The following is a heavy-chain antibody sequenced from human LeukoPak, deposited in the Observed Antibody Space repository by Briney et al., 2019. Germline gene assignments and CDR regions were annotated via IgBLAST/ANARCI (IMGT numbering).Heavy chain of an antibody. J-gene: IGHJ4*02. CDR2: INHSGST. V-gene: IGHV4-34*01. Sequence: SETLSLTCAVYGGSFSGYYWSWLRQPPGKGLEWIGEINHSGSTNYNPSLKSRVTISVDTSKNQFSLKLSSVTAADTAVYYCARAPVAGSPYYFDYWGQGTLVTVSS. CDR1: GGSFSGYY. D-gene: IGHD6-19*01. CDR3: ARAPVAGSPYYFDY.